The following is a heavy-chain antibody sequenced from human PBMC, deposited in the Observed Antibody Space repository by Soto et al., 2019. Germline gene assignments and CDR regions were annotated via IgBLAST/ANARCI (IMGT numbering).Heavy chain of an antibody. CDR2: LYYTGTT. CDR1: GDSVSSGSYY. V-gene: IGHV4-61*01. J-gene: IGHJ6*02. D-gene: IGHD2-2*01. Sequence: QVQLQESGPGLVKPSETLSLTCTVSGDSVSSGSYYWTWIRQPPGKGLEWIGYLYYTGTTNYNPSLKSRVTMSLDTSSNQFSLRLSSVTAADTAVYFCARTFCSTTSCQAHGMDVWAQGTSVTVSS. CDR3: ARTFCSTTSCQAHGMDV.